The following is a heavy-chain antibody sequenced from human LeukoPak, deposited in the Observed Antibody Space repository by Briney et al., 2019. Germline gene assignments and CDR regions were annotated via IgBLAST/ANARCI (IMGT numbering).Heavy chain of an antibody. CDR3: AKEDYYDSSGYYPFDY. CDR2: ISGSGGGT. V-gene: IGHV3-23*01. Sequence: GGSLRLSCAASGFTFSSYSMNWVRQAPGKGLEWVSGISGSGGGTYYADSVKGRFTISRDNSKNTLYLHMNSLRAEDTAVYYCAKEDYYDSSGYYPFDYWGQGTLVTVSS. J-gene: IGHJ4*02. CDR1: GFTFSSYS. D-gene: IGHD3-22*01.